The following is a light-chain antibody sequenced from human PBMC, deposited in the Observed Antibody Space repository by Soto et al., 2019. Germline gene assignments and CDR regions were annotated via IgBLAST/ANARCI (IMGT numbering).Light chain of an antibody. J-gene: IGKJ3*01. V-gene: IGKV3-15*01. Sequence: PQPAATSPVETRRTAALCCGAGQSVSSNLAWYQQKPGQAPRLLIYGASTRATGIPARFSGSGSGTVCTLTISSLQSEDFAVYYCQQYKDWPRTFGQGTQVDIK. CDR1: QSVSSN. CDR3: QQYKDWPRT. CDR2: GAS.